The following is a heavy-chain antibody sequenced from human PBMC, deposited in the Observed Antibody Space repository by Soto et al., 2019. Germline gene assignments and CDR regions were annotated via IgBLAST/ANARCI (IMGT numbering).Heavy chain of an antibody. V-gene: IGHV3-33*01. CDR1: GFTFSSYG. D-gene: IGHD3-22*01. Sequence: PGGSLRLSCAASGFTFSSYGMHWVRQAPGKGLEWVAVIWYDGSNKYYADSVKGRFTISRDNSKNTLYLQMNSLRAEDTAVYYCARDRIPSGYYVHYYYGMDVWGQGTTVTVSS. CDR2: IWYDGSNK. CDR3: ARDRIPSGYYVHYYYGMDV. J-gene: IGHJ6*02.